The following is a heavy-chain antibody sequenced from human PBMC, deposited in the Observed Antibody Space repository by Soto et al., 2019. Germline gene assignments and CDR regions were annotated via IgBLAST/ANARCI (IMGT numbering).Heavy chain of an antibody. CDR1: GFNFSSYA. Sequence: QVQVVESGGGVVQPGRSLRLSCAASGFNFSSYAIDWVRQAPGKGLECVAVISSDGSKKYYADSVKGRFTVSRDNSKNTLYLQMNSLRAEDTAVYYCARRGGGSGYPGYYYYGMDVWGQGTTVTVSS. V-gene: IGHV3-30-3*01. CDR3: ARRGGGSGYPGYYYYGMDV. CDR2: ISSDGSKK. J-gene: IGHJ6*02. D-gene: IGHD3-22*01.